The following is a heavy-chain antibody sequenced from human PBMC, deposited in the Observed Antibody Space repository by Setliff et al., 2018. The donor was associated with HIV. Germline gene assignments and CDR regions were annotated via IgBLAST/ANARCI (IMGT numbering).Heavy chain of an antibody. CDR2: ISYDGSNK. Sequence: PGGSLRLSCAASGFTFSSYAMHWVRQAPGKGLEWVAVISYDGSNKYYADSVKGRFTISRDNSKNTLYLQMNSLRAEDTAVYYCARDRGYDILTGYADNYWGHGTLVTVSS. V-gene: IGHV3-30*04. CDR1: GFTFSSYA. CDR3: ARDRGYDILTGYADNY. J-gene: IGHJ4*01. D-gene: IGHD3-9*01.